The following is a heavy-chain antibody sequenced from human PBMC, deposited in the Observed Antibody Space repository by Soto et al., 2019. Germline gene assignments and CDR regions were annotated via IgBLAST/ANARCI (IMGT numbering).Heavy chain of an antibody. J-gene: IGHJ5*02. CDR3: AREGTNRPRIAAGWFDP. CDR1: GDSVSSNSTA. V-gene: IGHV6-1*01. Sequence: PSQTLSLTCAISGDSVSSNSTAWNWIRQSPSRGLEWLGRTYYRSKWYNDYAVSVKSRITINPDTSKNQFSLQLNSVTPEDTAVYYCAREGTNRPRIAAGWFDPWGQGTLVTVSS. D-gene: IGHD6-13*01. CDR2: TYYRSKWYN.